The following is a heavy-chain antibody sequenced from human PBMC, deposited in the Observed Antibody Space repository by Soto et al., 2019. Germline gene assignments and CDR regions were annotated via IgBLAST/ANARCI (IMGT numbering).Heavy chain of an antibody. CDR1: GGSISSSSYY. D-gene: IGHD6-19*01. V-gene: IGHV4-39*01. Sequence: QLQLQESGPGLVKPSETLSLTCTVSGGSISSSSYYWGWIRQPPGKGLEWIGSIYYSGSTYYNPSLKSRVTLAVDTSKNQFSLKLSSVTAADTAVYYCARSTPPDIAVAGTGFDYWGQGTLVTVSS. CDR3: ARSTPPDIAVAGTGFDY. CDR2: IYYSGST. J-gene: IGHJ4*02.